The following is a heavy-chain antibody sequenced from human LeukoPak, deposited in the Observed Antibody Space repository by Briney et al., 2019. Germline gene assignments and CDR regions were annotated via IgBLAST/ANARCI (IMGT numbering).Heavy chain of an antibody. Sequence: SVNVSCKASRYTFTGYYMHWVRQAPGQGLEWVGWMNPIGGKPGYAQTFRVRATNNRNTSISTSYLDLSMLRSGATAVFFCARGLSSSWFDLNYYLDYWGQGTLVTVSS. CDR3: ARGLSSSWFDLNYYLDY. J-gene: IGHJ4*02. D-gene: IGHD6-13*01. V-gene: IGHV1-8*03. CDR2: MNPIGGKP. CDR1: RYTFTGYY.